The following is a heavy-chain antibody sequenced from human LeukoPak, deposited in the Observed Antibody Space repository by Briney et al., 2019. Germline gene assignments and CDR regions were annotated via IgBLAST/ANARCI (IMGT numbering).Heavy chain of an antibody. V-gene: IGHV3-64*01. CDR1: RFTFSSYA. D-gene: IGHD1-26*01. CDR2: ISSNGGST. CDR3: AGGGATLSAYYYYGMDV. Sequence: TLGSLRLSCAASRFTFSSYAMHWVRQAPGQGLEYVSAISSNGGSTYSANSVKGRFTISRDNSKNTLYLQMGSLRAEDMAVYYCAGGGATLSAYYYYGMDVWGQGTTVTVSS. J-gene: IGHJ6*02.